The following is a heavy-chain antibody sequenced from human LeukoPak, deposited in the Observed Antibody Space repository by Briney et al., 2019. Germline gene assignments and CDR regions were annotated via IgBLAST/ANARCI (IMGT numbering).Heavy chain of an antibody. CDR2: INAGNGNT. CDR1: GYTFTSYA. V-gene: IGHV1-3*01. Sequence: ASVKVSCKASGYTFTSYAMHWVRQAPGQRLEWMGWINAGNGNTKYSQKFQGRVTITRDTSASTAYMELSSLRSEDRAVYYCAREAGPNSSGYHYWGQGTLVTVSS. D-gene: IGHD3-22*01. CDR3: AREAGPNSSGYHY. J-gene: IGHJ4*02.